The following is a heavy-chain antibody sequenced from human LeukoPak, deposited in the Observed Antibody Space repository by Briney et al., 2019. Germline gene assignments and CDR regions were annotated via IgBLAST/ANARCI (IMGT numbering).Heavy chain of an antibody. J-gene: IGHJ4*02. CDR2: ISATGGNI. D-gene: IGHD3-10*01. CDR3: AKETETRGYFDY. Sequence: GGSLRLSCAASGFTFDNFAMNWVRRAPGKALEWVSSISATGGNIYYADSVEGRLTISRDNSKSTLYLEMNSLRVEDMAIYYCAKETETRGYFDYWGQGTLVTVSS. CDR1: GFTFDNFA. V-gene: IGHV3-23*01.